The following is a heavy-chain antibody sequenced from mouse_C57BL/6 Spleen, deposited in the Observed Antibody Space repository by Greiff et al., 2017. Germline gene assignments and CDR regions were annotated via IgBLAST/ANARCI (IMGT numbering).Heavy chain of an antibody. CDR1: GYTFTSYW. CDR3: ARRDLLWGWGFAY. D-gene: IGHD2-1*01. V-gene: IGHV1-55*01. CDR2: IYPGSGST. J-gene: IGHJ3*01. Sequence: QVQLQQPGAELVKPGASVKMSCKASGYTFTSYWITWVKQRPGQGLEWIGDIYPGSGSTNYNEKFKSKATLTVDTSSSTAYMQLSSLTSEDSAVYYCARRDLLWGWGFAYWCQGTLVTVSA.